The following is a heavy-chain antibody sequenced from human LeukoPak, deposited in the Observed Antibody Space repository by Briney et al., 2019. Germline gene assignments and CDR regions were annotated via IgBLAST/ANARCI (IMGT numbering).Heavy chain of an antibody. V-gene: IGHV3-30-3*01. CDR3: ARDFDQGGADYYFAY. J-gene: IGHJ4*02. CDR1: GFTFNRYA. CDR2: IASDGNDQ. D-gene: IGHD3-9*01. Sequence: GRSLRLSCAASGFTFNRYAIHWGRQAPGKGLEWVTVIASDGNDQHYADSVKGRFTNSRDNSKNTVFLQMNSLRIEDTAVYYCARDFDQGGADYYFAYWGQGTLVTVSS.